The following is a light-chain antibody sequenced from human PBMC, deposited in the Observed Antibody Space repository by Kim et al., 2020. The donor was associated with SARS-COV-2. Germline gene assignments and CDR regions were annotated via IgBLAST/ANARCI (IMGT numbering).Light chain of an antibody. V-gene: IGKV1-9*01. CDR2: AAS. CDR1: TVINSY. J-gene: IGKJ4*01. Sequence: APVGDRLPSPCRARTVINSYLAWYQKTPGKAPKLLIYAASTVTGGVPSRISGSGSATDFSLTVSSLQPEDVATYYCQQLKSYPLTFGGGTKVDIK. CDR3: QQLKSYPLT.